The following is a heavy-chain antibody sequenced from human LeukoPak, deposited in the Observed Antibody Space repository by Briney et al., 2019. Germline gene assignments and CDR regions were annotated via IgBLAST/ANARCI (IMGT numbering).Heavy chain of an antibody. CDR2: IYSGGST. CDR3: ARGGSGSSLYYFDY. V-gene: IGHV3-53*01. D-gene: IGHD3-10*01. CDR1: GFTVSTNY. Sequence: GSLRLSCAASGFTVSTNYMSWVRQAPGKGLEWVSVIYSGGSTFYADSVKGRFTISRDNSKNTVYLQMNSLRAEDTAMYYCARGGSGSSLYYFDYWGQGTLVTVSS. J-gene: IGHJ4*02.